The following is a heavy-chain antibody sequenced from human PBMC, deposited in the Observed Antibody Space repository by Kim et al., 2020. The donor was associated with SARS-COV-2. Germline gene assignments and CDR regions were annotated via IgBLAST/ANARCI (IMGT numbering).Heavy chain of an antibody. CDR1: GGSISSSSYY. D-gene: IGHD5-12*01. J-gene: IGHJ3*02. CDR2: IYYSGST. V-gene: IGHV4-39*01. Sequence: SETLSLTCTVSGGSISSSSYYWGWIRQPPGKGLEWIGSIYYSGSTYYNPSLKSRVTISVDTSKNQFSLKLSSVTAADTAVYYCARLRDGYNTGMLDAFDIWGQGTMVTVSS. CDR3: ARLRDGYNTGMLDAFDI.